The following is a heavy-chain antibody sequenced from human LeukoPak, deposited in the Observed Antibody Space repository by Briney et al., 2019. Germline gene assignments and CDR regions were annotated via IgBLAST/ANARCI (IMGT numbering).Heavy chain of an antibody. D-gene: IGHD1-26*01. J-gene: IGHJ6*02. CDR2: IYSGGST. V-gene: IGHV3-53*01. Sequence: GGSLRLSCAASGFTVSSNYMSWVRQAPGKGLEWVSVIYSGGSTYYADSVKGRFTISRDNSKNTLYLQMNSLRAEDTAVYYCARELSGGSYYGSHYYYGMDVWGQGTTVTVSS. CDR1: GFTVSSNY. CDR3: ARELSGGSYYGSHYYYGMDV.